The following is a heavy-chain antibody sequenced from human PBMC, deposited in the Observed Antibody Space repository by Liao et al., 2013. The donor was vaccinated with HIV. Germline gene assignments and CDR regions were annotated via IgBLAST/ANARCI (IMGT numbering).Heavy chain of an antibody. D-gene: IGHD3-3*01. J-gene: IGHJ4*02. Sequence: QVQLQESGPGLVKPSQTLSLTCTVSGGSISSGDYYWSWIRQPPGKGLEWIGYIYYSGSTYYNPSLKSRVTISVDTSKNQFSLKLSSVTAADTAVYYCASRFLEWLYSYYFEYWGQGTLVTVSS. CDR3: ASRFLEWLYSYYFEY. CDR1: GGSISSGDYY. V-gene: IGHV4-30-4*08. CDR2: IYYSGST.